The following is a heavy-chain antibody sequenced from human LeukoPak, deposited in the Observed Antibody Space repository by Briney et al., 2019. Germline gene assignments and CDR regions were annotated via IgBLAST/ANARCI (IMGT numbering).Heavy chain of an antibody. D-gene: IGHD7-27*01. CDR2: MNPNSGNT. V-gene: IGHV1-8*01. Sequence: ASVKVSRKASGNTFPSYVVNWFRQATGQGLEWMGWMNPNSGNTGYAQKFQGRVSLTRDTSISTAYLELSSLRSEDTAVYYCAKNIALTGEFDSWGQGTLVTVSS. CDR3: AKNIALTGEFDS. J-gene: IGHJ4*02. CDR1: GNTFPSYV.